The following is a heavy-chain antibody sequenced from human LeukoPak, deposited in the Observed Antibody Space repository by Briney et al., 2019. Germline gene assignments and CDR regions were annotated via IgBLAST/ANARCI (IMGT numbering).Heavy chain of an antibody. J-gene: IGHJ6*03. CDR1: GFTVSSNY. CDR3: ARGLGSGTYTQYYMDV. D-gene: IGHD3-10*01. V-gene: IGHV3-53*04. Sequence: GGSLRLSCAASGFTVSSNYMSWVRQAPGKGLEWVSVIYSGGSTYYADSVKGRFTISRHNSKNTLYLQMNSLRAEDTAVYYCARGLGSGTYTQYYMDVWGKGTTVTVSS. CDR2: IYSGGST.